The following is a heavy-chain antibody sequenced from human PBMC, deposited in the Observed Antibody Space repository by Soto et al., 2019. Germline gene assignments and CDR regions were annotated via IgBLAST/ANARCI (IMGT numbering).Heavy chain of an antibody. CDR1: GITFIYAW. CDR3: AKHLNNGSPDY. Sequence: PGGSLRLSCAASGITFIYAWMDWVRQAPGKRLEWVGRIKSQASGGTIDYAAPVKGRFTISRDDSKNTVYLQMDSLKTEDTAVFYCAKHLNNGSPDYWGQGTLVTVFS. CDR2: IKSQASGGTI. D-gene: IGHD2-8*01. J-gene: IGHJ4*02. V-gene: IGHV3-15*07.